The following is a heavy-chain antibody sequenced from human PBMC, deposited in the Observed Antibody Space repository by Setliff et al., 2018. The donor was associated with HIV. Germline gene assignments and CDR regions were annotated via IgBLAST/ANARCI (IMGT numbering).Heavy chain of an antibody. V-gene: IGHV3-21*01. CDR3: ARDGAGYSSWAFDI. Sequence: GGSLRLSCAASGFTFSSYSMNWVRQAPGKGLEWVSSISSSSSYIYYADSVKGRFTISRDNAKNSLYLQMNSLRAEDTAVYYCARDGAGYSSWAFDIWGQGTMVTVSS. J-gene: IGHJ3*02. CDR2: ISSSSSYI. CDR1: GFTFSSYS. D-gene: IGHD6-6*01.